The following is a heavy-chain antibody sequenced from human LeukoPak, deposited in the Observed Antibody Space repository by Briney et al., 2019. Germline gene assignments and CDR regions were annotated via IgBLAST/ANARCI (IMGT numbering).Heavy chain of an antibody. Sequence: VASVKVSCKASGGTFSSYAISWVRQAPGQGLEWMGWISAYNGNTNYAQKLQGRVTMTTDTSTNTAYMELRSLRSDDTAVYYCARGGSGYYYGSGSYYKTGNWFDPWGQGTLVTVSS. CDR1: GGTFSSYA. V-gene: IGHV1-18*01. J-gene: IGHJ5*02. CDR3: ARGGSGYYYGSGSYYKTGNWFDP. CDR2: ISAYNGNT. D-gene: IGHD3-10*01.